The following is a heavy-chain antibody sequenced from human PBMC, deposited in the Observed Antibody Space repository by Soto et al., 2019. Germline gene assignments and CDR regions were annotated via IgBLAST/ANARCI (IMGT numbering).Heavy chain of an antibody. CDR1: GGSISSGGSY. CDR2: IYYSGST. D-gene: IGHD5-12*01. CDR3: ARDPRSAYDCFDS. V-gene: IGHV4-31*03. J-gene: IGHJ4*02. Sequence: PSDTLSVTCTVSGGSISSGGSYWSWIRQHPGKGLEWIGYIYYSGSTYYNPSLKSRVTISIDTSKNQFSLKLSSVTAADTAVYYCARDPRSAYDCFDSWGQGTLVTVSS.